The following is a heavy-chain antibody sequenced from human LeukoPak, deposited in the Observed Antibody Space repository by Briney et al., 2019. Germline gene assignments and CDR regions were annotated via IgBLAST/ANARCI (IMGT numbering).Heavy chain of an antibody. CDR2: INHSGST. J-gene: IGHJ3*02. V-gene: IGHV4-34*01. CDR3: ARNTADAFDI. Sequence: SETLSLTCAVYGGSFSGYYWSWIRQPPGKGLEWIGEINHSGSTNYNPSLKSRVTISVDRPKNQFSLKLSSVTAADTAVYYCARNTADAFDIWGQGTMVTVSS. D-gene: IGHD4-17*01. CDR1: GGSFSGYY.